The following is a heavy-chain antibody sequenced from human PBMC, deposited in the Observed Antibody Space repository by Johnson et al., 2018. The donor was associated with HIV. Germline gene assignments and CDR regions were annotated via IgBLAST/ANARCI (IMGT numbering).Heavy chain of an antibody. CDR2: ISYDGSNQ. D-gene: IGHD5-12*01. J-gene: IGHJ3*02. CDR1: GFTFSSYA. Sequence: QVQLVESGGGVVQPGRSLRLSCAASGFTFSSYAMHWVRQAPGKGLEWVAVISYDGSNQYYADSVKGRFTISRDNSKNTVFLQMNSLRPEDTAMYYCAKDFGYPRPRDAFDIWGQGTMVTVSS. V-gene: IGHV3-30*04. CDR3: AKDFGYPRPRDAFDI.